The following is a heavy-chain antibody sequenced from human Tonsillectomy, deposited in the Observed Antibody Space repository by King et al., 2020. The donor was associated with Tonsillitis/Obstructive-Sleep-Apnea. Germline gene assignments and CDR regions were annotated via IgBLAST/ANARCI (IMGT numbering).Heavy chain of an antibody. Sequence: QLQESGPGLVKPSETLSLTCTVSGGSITSYYWNWIRQPPGKGLEWIGYIYYSGSTKYNPSLKSRVTISVDTSKNQFSLNVSSVTAADTAVYYCAREVDYGMDVWGQGTTVTVSS. D-gene: IGHD2-2*01. CDR1: GGSITSYY. J-gene: IGHJ6*02. CDR2: IYYSGST. CDR3: AREVDYGMDV. V-gene: IGHV4-59*12.